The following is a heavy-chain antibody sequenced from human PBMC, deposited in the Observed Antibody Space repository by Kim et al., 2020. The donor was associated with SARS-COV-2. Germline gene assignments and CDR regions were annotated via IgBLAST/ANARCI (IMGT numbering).Heavy chain of an antibody. D-gene: IGHD6-13*01. V-gene: IGHV1-46*01. CDR3: ARETAAAGKTFDY. Sequence: TRSFPGRVTMTMDTSTSTVLMDLSNLRSDDTAVYYCARETAAAGKTFDYWGQGTLVTVSS. J-gene: IGHJ4*02.